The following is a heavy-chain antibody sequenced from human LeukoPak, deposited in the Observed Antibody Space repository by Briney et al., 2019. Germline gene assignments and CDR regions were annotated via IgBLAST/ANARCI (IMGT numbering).Heavy chain of an antibody. V-gene: IGHV3-43*01. CDR3: ARDLLGVDY. Sequence: GGSLRLSCAASGFTFDDYTMHWVRQAPGKGLEWVSLISWDGGSTYYADSVKGRFTISRDNSKNTVYLQMNSLRAEDTAVYYCARDLLGVDYWGQGTLVTVSS. D-gene: IGHD3-10*01. J-gene: IGHJ4*02. CDR1: GFTFDDYT. CDR2: ISWDGGST.